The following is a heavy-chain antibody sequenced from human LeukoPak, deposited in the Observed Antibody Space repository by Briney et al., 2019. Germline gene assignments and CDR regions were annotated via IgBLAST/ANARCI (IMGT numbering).Heavy chain of an antibody. CDR1: GGTFSSYA. V-gene: IGHV1-69*05. Sequence: SVKVSCKASGGTFSSYAISWMRQAPGQGLEWMGGIIPIFGTANYAQKFQGRVTITTDESTSTAYMELSSLRSEDTAVYYCVYGSGSYGTYYMDVWGKGTTVTVSS. J-gene: IGHJ6*03. D-gene: IGHD3-10*01. CDR2: IIPIFGTA. CDR3: VYGSGSYGTYYMDV.